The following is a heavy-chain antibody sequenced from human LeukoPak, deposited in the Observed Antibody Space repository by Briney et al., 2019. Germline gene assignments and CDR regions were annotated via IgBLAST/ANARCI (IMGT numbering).Heavy chain of an antibody. CDR1: GFTFSSFP. D-gene: IGHD3-22*01. Sequence: PGGSLRLSCAASGFTFSSFPMTWVRRAPGKGLQSFASISGSGADTYYTDSVKGRFTISRDNLNNTVYLQMNSLRAEDTAVYYCAKVLGHDSDGYYYYGLYVWGQGTTVTVSS. V-gene: IGHV3-23*01. CDR2: ISGSGADT. CDR3: AKVLGHDSDGYYYYGLYV. J-gene: IGHJ6*02.